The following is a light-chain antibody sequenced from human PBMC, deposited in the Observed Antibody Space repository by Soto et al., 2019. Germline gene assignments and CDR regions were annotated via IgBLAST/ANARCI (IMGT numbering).Light chain of an antibody. Sequence: SYELTQPPSVSVAPGQAARIPCGGNNIESKSVHWYQDKPGQAPVLVVSDDADRPSGLPERFSGSISGSTATLTISRVEAGDEADDYCQVCDSSRDPTVVIGGGTKVTVL. CDR1: NIESKS. J-gene: IGLJ2*01. V-gene: IGLV3-21*02. CDR3: QVCDSSRDPTVV. CDR2: DDA.